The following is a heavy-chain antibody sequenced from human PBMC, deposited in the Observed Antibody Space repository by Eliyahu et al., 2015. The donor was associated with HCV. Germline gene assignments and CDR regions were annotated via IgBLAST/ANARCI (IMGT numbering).Heavy chain of an antibody. V-gene: IGHV1-58*01. CDR3: AADPELWDYWYFDL. CDR1: XFTFTSSA. D-gene: IGHD1-26*01. J-gene: IGHJ2*01. CDR2: IVVGSGNT. Sequence: QMQLVQSGPEVKKPGTSVKVSCKASXFTFTSSAVQXVRQARGQRLEWIGWIVVGSGNTNYAQKFQERVTITRDMSTSTAYMELSSLRSEDTAVYYCAADPELWDYWYFDLWDRGTLVTVSS.